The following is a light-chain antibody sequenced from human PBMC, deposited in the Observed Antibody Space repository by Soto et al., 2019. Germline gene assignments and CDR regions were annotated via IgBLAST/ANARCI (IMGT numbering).Light chain of an antibody. V-gene: IGLV3-25*02. CDR3: RSADRSRLYV. J-gene: IGLJ1*01. CDR1: ELPKEY. CDR2: KDT. Sequence: SYELTQPPSVSVSPGQTARITCSGDELPKEYAYWYQQKPGQAPLLVIYKDTERPSGIPERFSASSSGTTVTLTISGVQAEAECDYYCRSADRSRLYVFRTGPK.